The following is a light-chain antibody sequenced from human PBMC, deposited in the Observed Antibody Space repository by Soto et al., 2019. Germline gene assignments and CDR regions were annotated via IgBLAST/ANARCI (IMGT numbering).Light chain of an antibody. J-gene: IGKJ3*01. Sequence: EIVMTQSPATLSVSPGERATLSCRASQSISSNLACYQQKPGQAPSLLLYGVSTRATGIPTRFSGSGSGTEFTLTISSLQSEDFAIYYCQQYNNWPRTFGPGTKVDFK. CDR3: QQYNNWPRT. CDR2: GVS. V-gene: IGKV3D-15*01. CDR1: QSISSN.